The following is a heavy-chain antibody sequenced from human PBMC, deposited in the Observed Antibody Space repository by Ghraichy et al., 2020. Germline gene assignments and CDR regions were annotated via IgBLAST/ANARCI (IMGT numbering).Heavy chain of an antibody. Sequence: SCAASGFTFSSYSMNWVRQAPGKGLEWVSSISSSSSYIYYADSVKGRFTISRDNAKNSLYLQMNSLRAEDTAVYYCARAQKYCSSTSCYNYYWGQGTLVTVSS. CDR2: ISSSSSYI. J-gene: IGHJ4*02. V-gene: IGHV3-21*01. D-gene: IGHD2-2*02. CDR3: ARAQKYCSSTSCYNYY. CDR1: GFTFSSYS.